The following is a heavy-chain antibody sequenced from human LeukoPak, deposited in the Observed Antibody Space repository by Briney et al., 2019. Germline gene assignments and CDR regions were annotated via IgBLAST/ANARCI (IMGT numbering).Heavy chain of an antibody. D-gene: IGHD3-22*01. V-gene: IGHV3-48*01. CDR3: ARDDDTTGRYSRFDY. J-gene: IGHJ4*02. Sequence: GGSLRLSCAASGFTFSSYSMNWVRQAPGKGLEWVSAISGDGGTISYAASVRGRFTISRDNAKNTLFLQMSSLRAEDTAVYFCARDDDTTGRYSRFDYWGQGTLVTVSS. CDR2: ISGDGGTI. CDR1: GFTFSSYS.